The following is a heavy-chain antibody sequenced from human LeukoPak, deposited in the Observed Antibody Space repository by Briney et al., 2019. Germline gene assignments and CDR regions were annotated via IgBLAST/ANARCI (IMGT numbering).Heavy chain of an antibody. CDR1: GFTFSDYY. CDR2: INSSGSTI. V-gene: IGHV3-11*04. J-gene: IGHJ4*02. Sequence: GGSLRLSCAASGFTFSDYYMSWIRQAPGKGLEWVSYINSSGSTIYYADSVKGRFTISRDNAKNSLYLQMNSLRAEDTAVYYCARDRLSCSSTSCYTSFYDYWGQGTLVTVSS. CDR3: ARDRLSCSSTSCYTSFYDY. D-gene: IGHD2-2*02.